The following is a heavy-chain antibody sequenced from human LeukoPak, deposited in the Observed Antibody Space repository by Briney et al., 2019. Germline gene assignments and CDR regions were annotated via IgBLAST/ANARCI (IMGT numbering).Heavy chain of an antibody. J-gene: IGHJ3*02. D-gene: IGHD1-26*01. CDR1: GFTFSSYS. CDR3: ARGELATKDAFDI. Sequence: GGSLRLSCAASGFTFSSYSMNWVRQAPGKGLEWVSSISSSSSYIYYADSVKGRFTISRDNAKNSLYLQMNSLRAEDTAVYYCARGELATKDAFDIWGQGTMVTVSS. V-gene: IGHV3-21*01. CDR2: ISSSSSYI.